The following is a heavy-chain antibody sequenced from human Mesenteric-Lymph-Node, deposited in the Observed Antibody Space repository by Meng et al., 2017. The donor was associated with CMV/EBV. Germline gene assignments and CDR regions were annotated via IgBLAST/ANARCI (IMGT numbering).Heavy chain of an antibody. V-gene: IGHV4-31*02. CDR2: IYYRGST. Sequence: SGASISSGGYYWSWIRQHPGKGLEWIGYIYYRGSTYYNPSLKSRVSISVDTSENQFSLKLSSVTAADTAVYYCARGHPVYSGSHFSHWGQGTLVTVSS. D-gene: IGHD1-26*01. J-gene: IGHJ4*02. CDR1: GASISSGGYY. CDR3: ARGHPVYSGSHFSH.